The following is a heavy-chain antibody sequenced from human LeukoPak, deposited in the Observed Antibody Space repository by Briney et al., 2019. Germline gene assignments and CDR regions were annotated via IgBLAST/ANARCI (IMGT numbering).Heavy chain of an antibody. CDR1: GFTFSGHW. CDR3: AKDKWWGASDH. CDR2: INGDGTAT. D-gene: IGHD2-8*01. V-gene: IGHV3-74*01. Sequence: GGSLRLACAASGFTFSGHWMHWVRQTPGKGLVWVADINGDGTATNYAGSVRGRFTISRDNAKNTLYLQMNTLRAEDTAVYYCAKDKWWGASDHWGQGSLVTVSS. J-gene: IGHJ4*02.